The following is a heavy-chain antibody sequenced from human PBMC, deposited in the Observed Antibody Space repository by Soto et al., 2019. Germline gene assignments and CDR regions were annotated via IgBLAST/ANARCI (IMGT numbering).Heavy chain of an antibody. CDR2: ISGYNGNA. CDR3: AREGSYGWYDC. CDR1: GYTFSSHG. V-gene: IGHV1-18*01. Sequence: QVQLVQSGAEVRKPGASVKVSCKASGYTFSSHGIIWVRQAPGQGLEWMGWISGYNGNAKYAQRFQGRVTMTTDTPTSTVYMDLRILGSDDSAVYYCAREGSYGWYDCWGQGTLVTVSS. J-gene: IGHJ5*01. D-gene: IGHD2-15*01.